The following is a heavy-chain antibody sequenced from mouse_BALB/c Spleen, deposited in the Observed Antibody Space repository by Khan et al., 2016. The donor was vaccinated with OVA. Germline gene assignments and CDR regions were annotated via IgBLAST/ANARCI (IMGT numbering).Heavy chain of an antibody. J-gene: IGHJ3*01. CDR1: GFTFSTNG. CDR3: ARLAYYYDSEGFAY. CDR2: ISTGGHYT. D-gene: IGHD1-1*01. Sequence: EVELVESGGDLVKPGGSLKLSCAASGFTFSTNGMSWVRQTPDKRLEWVATISTGGHYTYYPDSVKGRFTISRDNAKNTLYLQMTSLRSEDTAMFYCARLAYYYDSEGFAYWGQGTLVTVSA. V-gene: IGHV5-6*01.